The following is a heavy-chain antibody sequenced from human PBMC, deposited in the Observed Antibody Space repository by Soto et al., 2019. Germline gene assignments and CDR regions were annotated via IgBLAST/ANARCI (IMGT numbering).Heavy chain of an antibody. Sequence: PSQTLSLTCTVSGGSISSSYWCWIRQPPGKGLEWIGYIYYSGSTNYNPSLKSRVTISVDTSKNQFSLKLSSVSAADTAVYYCARTHLYSSSWYSTGGMDVWGQGTTVTVSS. CDR1: GGSISSSY. CDR2: IYYSGST. CDR3: ARTHLYSSSWYSTGGMDV. V-gene: IGHV4-59*01. J-gene: IGHJ6*02. D-gene: IGHD6-13*01.